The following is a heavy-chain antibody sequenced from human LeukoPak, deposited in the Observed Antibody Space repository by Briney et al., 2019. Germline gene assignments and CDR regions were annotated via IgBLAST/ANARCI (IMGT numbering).Heavy chain of an antibody. J-gene: IGHJ4*02. D-gene: IGHD3-10*01. CDR1: ANTLGYY. CDR3: ARDLSITMVRAPFY. V-gene: IGHV1-2*02. Sequence: ASVKVSCKASANTLGYYMHWVRQAPGQGLEWMGWINPNSGGTNYAQKFQGRVTMTRDTSISPAFMELSRLRSDDTAVYYCARDLSITMVRAPFYWGPGAPVTVSS. CDR2: INPNSGGT.